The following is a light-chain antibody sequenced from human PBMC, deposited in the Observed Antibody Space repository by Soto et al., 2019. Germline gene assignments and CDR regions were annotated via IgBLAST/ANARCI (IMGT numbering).Light chain of an antibody. V-gene: IGLV2-14*01. J-gene: IGLJ1*01. CDR1: SSDVGGYNY. Sequence: SVLTQPASVSGSPGQSITISCTGTSSDVGGYNYVSWYQQHPGKAPKLIIYDVSNRPSGVSNRFSGSKSGNTASVTISGLQAEDEADYYCSSYTSSSTLYVFGTGTKVTVL. CDR2: DVS. CDR3: SSYTSSSTLYV.